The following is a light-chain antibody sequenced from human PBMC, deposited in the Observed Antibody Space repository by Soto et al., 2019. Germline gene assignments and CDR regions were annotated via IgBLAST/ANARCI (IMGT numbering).Light chain of an antibody. CDR2: KAS. V-gene: IGKV1-5*03. J-gene: IGKJ1*01. CDR1: QTISSW. CDR3: QQYNSYPVT. Sequence: DIQITQSPSTLSGSVGDRVTITGRASQTISSWLAWYQQKPGKDTKLLIYKASTLKSGVKSRFSGSGSGTEFTLTISSMQTDEFATYYCQQYNSYPVTFGQGTKVDI.